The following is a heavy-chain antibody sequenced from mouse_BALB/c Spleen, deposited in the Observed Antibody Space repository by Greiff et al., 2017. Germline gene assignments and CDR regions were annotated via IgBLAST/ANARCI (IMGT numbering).Heavy chain of an antibody. V-gene: IGHV14-3*02. CDR3: AIAYSFDY. J-gene: IGHJ2*01. Sequence: DVQLQESGAELVKPGASVKLSCTASGFNIKDTYMHWVKQRPEQGLEWIGRIDPANGNTKYDPKFQGKATITADTSSNTAYLQLSSLTAEDTAAYYCAIAYSFDYWGQGTTLTVSS. CDR2: IDPANGNT. D-gene: IGHD6-1*01. CDR1: GFNIKDTY.